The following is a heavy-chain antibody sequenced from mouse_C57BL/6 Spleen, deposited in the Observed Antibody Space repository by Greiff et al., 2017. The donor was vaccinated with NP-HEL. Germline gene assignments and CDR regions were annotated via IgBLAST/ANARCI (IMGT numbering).Heavy chain of an antibody. CDR1: GYTFTDYY. V-gene: IGHV1-76*01. J-gene: IGHJ2*01. CDR3: ARETGTRYFDY. CDR2: IYPGSGNT. D-gene: IGHD4-1*01. Sequence: VQLQQSGAELVRPGASVKLSCKASGYTFTDYYINWVKQRPGQGLEWIARIYPGSGNTYYNEKFKGKATLTAEKSSSTAYMQLSSLTSEDSAVYFCARETGTRYFDYWGQGTTLTVSS.